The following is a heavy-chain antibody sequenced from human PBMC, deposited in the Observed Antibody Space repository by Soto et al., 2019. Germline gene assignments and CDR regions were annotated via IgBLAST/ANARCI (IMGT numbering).Heavy chain of an antibody. D-gene: IGHD6-19*01. Sequence: QVQLQESGPGLVKPSWTLSLTCAVSSGSISSSNWWSWVRQPPGKGLEWIGEIYHSGSTNYNPSLKSRVTIAVDKSKNQFSLKLSSVTAADTAVYYCARNMGGQWLVSAYFDYWGQGTLVTVSS. CDR2: IYHSGST. CDR1: SGSISSSNW. CDR3: ARNMGGQWLVSAYFDY. V-gene: IGHV4-4*02. J-gene: IGHJ4*02.